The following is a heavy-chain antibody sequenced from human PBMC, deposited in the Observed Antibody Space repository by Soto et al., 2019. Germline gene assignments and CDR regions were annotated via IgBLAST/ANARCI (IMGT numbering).Heavy chain of an antibody. CDR2: ISAYNGNT. CDR3: ARAYYYGSGSYSRDFDY. CDR1: GYTFTSYG. Sequence: ASVKVSCKASGYTFTSYGISWVRQAPGQGLEWMGWISAYNGNTNYAQKLQGRVTMTTDTSTSTAYMELRSLRSDDTAVYYCARAYYYGSGSYSRDFDYWGQGTMVTVSS. J-gene: IGHJ4*02. V-gene: IGHV1-18*04. D-gene: IGHD3-10*01.